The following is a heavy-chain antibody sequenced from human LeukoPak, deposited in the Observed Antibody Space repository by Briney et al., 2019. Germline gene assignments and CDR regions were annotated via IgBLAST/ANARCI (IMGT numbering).Heavy chain of an antibody. J-gene: IGHJ3*02. CDR3: ARALTTDYYDSSGYLRVKAFDI. CDR2: IDYTGST. Sequence: SETLSLTCTISGGSISSYYWIWIRQPPRKGLEGIGYIDYTGSTNYNPSLKSRVTISVDTSKYQFSLKLSSVTVADTAVYYCARALTTDYYDSSGYLRVKAFDIWGQGTMVTVSS. D-gene: IGHD3-22*01. CDR1: GGSISSYY. V-gene: IGHV4-59*01.